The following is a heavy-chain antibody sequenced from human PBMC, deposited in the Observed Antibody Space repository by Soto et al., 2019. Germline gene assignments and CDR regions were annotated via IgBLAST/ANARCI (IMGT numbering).Heavy chain of an antibody. CDR2: IYPGDSDT. V-gene: IGHV5-51*01. CDR1: GYSFTSYW. CDR3: ARGIDSSLYGMDV. J-gene: IGHJ6*02. Sequence: GASLKISCKGSGYSFTSYWIGWVRQMPGKGLEWMGIIYPGDSDTRYSPSFQGQVTISADKSISTAYLQWSRLKASDTAMYYGARGIDSSLYGMDVWGQGTTVTVSS. D-gene: IGHD6-13*01.